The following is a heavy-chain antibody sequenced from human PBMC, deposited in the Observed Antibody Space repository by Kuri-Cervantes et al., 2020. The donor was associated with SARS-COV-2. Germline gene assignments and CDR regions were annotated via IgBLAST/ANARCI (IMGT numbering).Heavy chain of an antibody. CDR3: AKVGGHREYFQN. V-gene: IGHV3-23*01. Sequence: GESLKISCAASGFTFSSYAMNWVRQAPGKGLEWVSVIGGSGVRTNYADSVKGRFTISRDNSKNTLYLRMNSLRAEDTAVYYCAKVGGHREYFQNWGQGTLVTVSS. CDR1: GFTFSSYA. J-gene: IGHJ1*01. D-gene: IGHD3-16*01. CDR2: IGGSGVRT.